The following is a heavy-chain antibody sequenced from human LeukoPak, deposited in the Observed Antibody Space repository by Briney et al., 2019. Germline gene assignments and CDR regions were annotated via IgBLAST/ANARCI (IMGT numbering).Heavy chain of an antibody. V-gene: IGHV3-33*01. CDR2: IWYDGSNR. J-gene: IGHJ4*02. CDR3: ARDQGTSVTAMVGGHFDY. D-gene: IGHD4-17*01. Sequence: GGSLRLSCAAPGFTFRGNGMHWVRQAPGKGLEWVAIIWYDGSNRYYADSVKGRFTISRDNSKNTLFLQMNSLTAEDTAVYCCARDQGTSVTAMVGGHFDYWGPGTLVTVSS. CDR1: GFTFRGNG.